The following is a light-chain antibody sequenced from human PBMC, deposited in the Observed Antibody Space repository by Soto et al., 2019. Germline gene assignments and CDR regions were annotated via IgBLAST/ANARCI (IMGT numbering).Light chain of an antibody. CDR3: RQYNNWPCT. J-gene: IGKJ1*01. V-gene: IGKV3-15*01. Sequence: EIVLAKKTVPLSFSPVYKATLSCRASQRVSSHLAWYQQKPGQAPRLLIYAASTRATGIPVRFSGSGSETAFTLTIRSLQSEDFAIYYCRQYNNWPCTFGQGSKVDIK. CDR1: QRVSSH. CDR2: AAS.